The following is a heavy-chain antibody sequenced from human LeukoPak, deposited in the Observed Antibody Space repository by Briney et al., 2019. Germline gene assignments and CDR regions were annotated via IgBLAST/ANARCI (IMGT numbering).Heavy chain of an antibody. D-gene: IGHD3-3*01. V-gene: IGHV3-23*01. CDR3: AKAFRIFEVINLHFDS. CDR2: VRGRGNWA. J-gene: IGHJ4*02. CDR1: GFTFRDYA. Sequence: GGALRLYCSSSGFTFRDYAMTWGRQAPGKGVESVVSVRGRGNWAYYAESVKGRFTVSIDNAKQTMYLEMNSLRAEDTAVYYCAKAFRIFEVINLHFDSWGQGTLVTVSS.